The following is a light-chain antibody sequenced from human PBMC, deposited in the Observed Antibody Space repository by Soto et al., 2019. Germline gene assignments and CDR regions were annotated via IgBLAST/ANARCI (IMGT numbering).Light chain of an antibody. CDR3: HQRSNWPPLT. CDR1: QSVSNY. CDR2: DAS. Sequence: EIVLTQSPATLSLSPGERATLSCRASQSVSNYLAWYQQKPGQAPRLLIYDASNRATGIPARFRGSGSGTDFTLTISSLEPEDFAVYYCHQRSNWPPLTFGGGTKVEIK. V-gene: IGKV3-11*01. J-gene: IGKJ4*01.